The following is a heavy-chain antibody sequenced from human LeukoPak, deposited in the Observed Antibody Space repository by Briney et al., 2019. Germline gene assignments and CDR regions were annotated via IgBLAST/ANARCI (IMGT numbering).Heavy chain of an antibody. CDR3: GLAPPIYDYGDYR. CDR1: GFTFSSYA. Sequence: GGSLRLSCAASGFTFSSYAMSRVRQAPGKGLEWVSAISGSGGSTYYADSVKGRFTISRDNSKNTMYLQMNSLRAEDTAVYYCGLAPPIYDYGDYRWGQGTLVTVSS. V-gene: IGHV3-23*01. J-gene: IGHJ5*02. D-gene: IGHD4-17*01. CDR2: ISGSGGST.